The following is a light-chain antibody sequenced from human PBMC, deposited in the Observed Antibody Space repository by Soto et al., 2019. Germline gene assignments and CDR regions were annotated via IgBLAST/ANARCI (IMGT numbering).Light chain of an antibody. Sequence: DIEMTQSPSSLSASVGDRVTITCQASQDISNYLNWYQQKTGRAPKLLIYDASSLESGVSSRFSGSGSGTHFTFTISSLQPDDIATYYCQQYEHFPLTFGQGTRLDIK. CDR2: DAS. J-gene: IGKJ5*01. CDR3: QQYEHFPLT. CDR1: QDISNY. V-gene: IGKV1-33*01.